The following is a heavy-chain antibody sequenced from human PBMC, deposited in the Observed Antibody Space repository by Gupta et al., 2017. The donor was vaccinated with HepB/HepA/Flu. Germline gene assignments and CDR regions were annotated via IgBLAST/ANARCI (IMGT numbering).Heavy chain of an antibody. CDR1: GFTFSSYW. J-gene: IGHJ3*02. CDR3: ARDHYDSSGYYLDAFDI. CDR2: IKQDGSEK. V-gene: IGHV3-7*01. Sequence: EVQLVESGGGLVQPGGSLRLSCAASGFTFSSYWMSWVRQAPGKGLEWVANIKQDGSEKYYVDSVKGRFTISRDNAKNSLYLQMNSLRAEDTAVYYCARDHYDSSGYYLDAFDIWGQGTMVTVSS. D-gene: IGHD3-22*01.